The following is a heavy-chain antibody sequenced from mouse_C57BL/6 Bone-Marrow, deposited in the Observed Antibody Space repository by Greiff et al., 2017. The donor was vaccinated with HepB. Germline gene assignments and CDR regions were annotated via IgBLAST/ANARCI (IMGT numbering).Heavy chain of an antibody. Sequence: EVMLVESGGGLVKPGGSLKLSCAASGFTFSSYAMSWVRQTPEKRLEWVATISDGGSYTYYPDNVKGRFTISRDNAKNKLYLQMSHLKSEDTAMYYCAGDGDYDVWGTGTTVTVSS. CDR1: GFTFSSYA. CDR3: AGDGDYDV. D-gene: IGHD2-4*01. V-gene: IGHV5-4*01. CDR2: ISDGGSYT. J-gene: IGHJ1*03.